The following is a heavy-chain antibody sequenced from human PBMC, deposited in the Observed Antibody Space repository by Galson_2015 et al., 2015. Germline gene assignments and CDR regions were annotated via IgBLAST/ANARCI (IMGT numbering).Heavy chain of an antibody. V-gene: IGHV3-23*01. CDR1: GFTFSSYA. D-gene: IGHD3-10*01. Sequence: SLRLSCAASGFTFSSYAMSWVRQAPGKGLEWVSAISGSGGSTYYADSVKGRFTISRDNSKNTLYLQMNSLRAEDTAVYYCANRRLPGDGSGDYWGQGTLVTVSS. CDR3: ANRRLPGDGSGDY. J-gene: IGHJ4*02. CDR2: ISGSGGST.